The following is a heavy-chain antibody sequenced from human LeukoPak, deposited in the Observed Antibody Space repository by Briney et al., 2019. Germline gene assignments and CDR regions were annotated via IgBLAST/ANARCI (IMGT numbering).Heavy chain of an antibody. D-gene: IGHD3-3*01. CDR2: IYPGDSDT. J-gene: IGHJ3*02. Sequence: YWSWIRQPPGKGLEWMGIIYPGDSDTRYSPSFQGQVTISADKSISTAYLQWSSLKASDTAMYYCARSPPLAFYDFWSGDAFDIWGQGTMVAVSS. CDR3: ARSPPLAFYDFWSGDAFDI. V-gene: IGHV5-51*01. CDR1: YW.